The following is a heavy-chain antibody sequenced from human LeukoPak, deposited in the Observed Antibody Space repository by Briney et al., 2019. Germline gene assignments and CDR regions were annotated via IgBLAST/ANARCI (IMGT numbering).Heavy chain of an antibody. CDR1: GGSISSSSNY. Sequence: PSETLSLTCSVSGGSISSSSNYWGWIRQPPGKGLEWIGSIYNGGSTYYNPSLKSRVTISVDTSNNQFSLRLSSMTAADTAVYYCATTTIRLGFWGQGTLVTVSS. V-gene: IGHV4-39*07. J-gene: IGHJ4*02. CDR3: ATTTIRLGF. D-gene: IGHD1-26*01. CDR2: IYNGGST.